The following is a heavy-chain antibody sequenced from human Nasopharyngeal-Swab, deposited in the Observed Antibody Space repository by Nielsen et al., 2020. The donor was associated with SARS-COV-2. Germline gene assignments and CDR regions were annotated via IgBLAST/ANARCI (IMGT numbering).Heavy chain of an antibody. J-gene: IGHJ6*02. CDR3: ARESRDDYGDYPLLYYYFYGMDV. Sequence: WIRQPPGKGLEWVANIKQDGGEKYYVDSVKGRFTISRDNAKNSLYLQMNSLRVEDTAVYYCARESRDDYGDYPLLYYYFYGMDVWGQGTTVTVSS. CDR2: IKQDGGEK. V-gene: IGHV3-7*01. D-gene: IGHD4-17*01.